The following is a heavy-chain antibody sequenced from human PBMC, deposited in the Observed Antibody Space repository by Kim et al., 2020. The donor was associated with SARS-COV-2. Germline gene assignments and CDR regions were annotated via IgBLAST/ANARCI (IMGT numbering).Heavy chain of an antibody. CDR3: ARSYSSEDEDYFDY. CDR2: ISSSSSYI. D-gene: IGHD6-19*01. Sequence: GGSLRLSCAASGFTFSSYNMNWVRQAPGKGLEWVSSISSSSSYIYYADSVKGRFTISRDNAKNSLYLQMNSLRAEDTAVYYCARSYSSEDEDYFDYWGQGTLVTVSS. J-gene: IGHJ4*02. V-gene: IGHV3-21*01. CDR1: GFTFSSYN.